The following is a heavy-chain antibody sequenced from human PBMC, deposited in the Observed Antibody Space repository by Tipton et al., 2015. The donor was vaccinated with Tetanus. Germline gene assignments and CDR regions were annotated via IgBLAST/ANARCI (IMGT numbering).Heavy chain of an antibody. CDR3: ARPSTTVTPRAFDV. Sequence: TLSLTCNVSGASMSSSSYYWDWFRQPPGKGLEWIGCIYYSGSSYYNPSLESRVTISLDTSKNRFSLKLTSVTAADAAVYYCARPSTTVTPRAFDVWGQGTMVTVSS. CDR1: GASMSSSSYY. V-gene: IGHV4-39*01. D-gene: IGHD4-17*01. CDR2: IYYSGSS. J-gene: IGHJ3*01.